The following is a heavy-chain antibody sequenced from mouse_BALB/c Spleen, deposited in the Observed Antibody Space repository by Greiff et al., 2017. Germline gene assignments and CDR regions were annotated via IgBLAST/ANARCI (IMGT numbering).Heavy chain of an antibody. CDR3: TTSSGYAMDY. J-gene: IGHJ4*01. CDR2: INPSNGGT. D-gene: IGHD6-1*01. V-gene: IGHV1S16*01. CDR1: GYTFTSYY. Sequence: QSGAELVKPGASVKLSCKASGYTFTSYYMYWVKQRPGQGLEWIGEINPSNGGTNFNEKFKSKATLTVDKSSSTAYMQLSSLTSEDSAVYYCTTSSGYAMDYWGQGTSVTVSS.